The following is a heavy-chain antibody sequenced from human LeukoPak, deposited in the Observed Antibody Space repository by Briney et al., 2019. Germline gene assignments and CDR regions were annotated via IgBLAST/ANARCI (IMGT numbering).Heavy chain of an antibody. D-gene: IGHD6-19*01. CDR3: ARIAEGIAVAGTRYYYYYMDV. CDR1: GFTFSSYS. Sequence: GGSLSLSCAASGFTFSSYSMNWVRQAPGKGLEWVSSISSSSSYIYYADSVKGRFTISRDNAKNSLYLQMNSLRAEDTAVYYCARIAEGIAVAGTRYYYYYMDVWGKGTTVTVSS. CDR2: ISSSSSYI. J-gene: IGHJ6*03. V-gene: IGHV3-21*01.